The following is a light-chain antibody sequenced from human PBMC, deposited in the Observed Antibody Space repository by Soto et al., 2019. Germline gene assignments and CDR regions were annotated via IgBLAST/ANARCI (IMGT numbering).Light chain of an antibody. Sequence: ELVLTQSPGTLSLSPGERATLSCRASQSVSSSYLAWYQQKPGQAPRLLIYGASSRATGIPDRFSGSGSGTDFTLTTRSLQPEDFAAYYCQQYNSYSPWTFGQGTKVEIK. CDR1: QSVSSSY. CDR2: GAS. V-gene: IGKV3-20*01. CDR3: QQYNSYSPWT. J-gene: IGKJ1*01.